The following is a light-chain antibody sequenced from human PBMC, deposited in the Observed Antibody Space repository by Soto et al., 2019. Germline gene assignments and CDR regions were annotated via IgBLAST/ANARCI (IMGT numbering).Light chain of an antibody. CDR3: QQYNNWPLT. CDR2: HAS. CDR1: QSLYNN. J-gene: IGKJ4*01. Sequence: EIVMTQSPATLSVSPGERATLSCRASQSLYNNLAWYQQIPGQAPRLLIYHASTRATGISARFSGSGSGTEFTHTISSLQSEDFAVYYCQQYNNWPLTFGGGTKVEIK. V-gene: IGKV3-15*01.